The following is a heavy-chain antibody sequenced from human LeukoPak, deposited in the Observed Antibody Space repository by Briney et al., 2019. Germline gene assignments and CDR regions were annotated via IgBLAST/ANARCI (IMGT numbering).Heavy chain of an antibody. CDR3: ARERSGSGDMDV. D-gene: IGHD3-10*01. Sequence: ASAKVSCXASGYTFTGYYMHWVRQARGQGLEWMAWINPNSGGTNYAQKFQGRVTMTRDTSISTAYMELSRLRSDDTAVYYCARERSGSGDMDVWGKGTTVTVSS. V-gene: IGHV1-2*02. J-gene: IGHJ6*03. CDR1: GYTFTGYY. CDR2: INPNSGGT.